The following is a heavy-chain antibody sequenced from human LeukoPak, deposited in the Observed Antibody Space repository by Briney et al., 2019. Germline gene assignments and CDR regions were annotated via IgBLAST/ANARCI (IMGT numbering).Heavy chain of an antibody. CDR1: GFTFDNYA. V-gene: IGHV3-9*03. CDR3: TRSTGWYNYFDY. CDR2: ITWNSGSI. Sequence: GGSLRLSCATSGFTFDNYAMHWVRQAPGKGLEWVSGITWNSGSIAYADSVKGRFTISRDNAKNSLYLQMNSLTADDVAFYYCTRSTGWYNYFDYWGQGALVTVSS. D-gene: IGHD6-19*01. J-gene: IGHJ4*02.